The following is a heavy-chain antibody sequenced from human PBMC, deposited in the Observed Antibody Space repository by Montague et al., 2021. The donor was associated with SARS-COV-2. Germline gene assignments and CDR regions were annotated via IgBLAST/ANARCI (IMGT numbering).Heavy chain of an antibody. Sequence: SLRLSCAASGFTFGDYAMHWVRQALGKGLEWVSGISWNSGSIGYXXSLKGRFTISRDNAKNSLYLQMNSLRAEDTALYYCAKDSYYDFWSGYSPGENWFDPWGQGTLVTVSS. V-gene: IGHV3-9*01. CDR2: ISWNSGSI. D-gene: IGHD3-3*01. J-gene: IGHJ5*02. CDR1: GFTFGDYA. CDR3: AKDSYYDFWSGYSPGENWFDP.